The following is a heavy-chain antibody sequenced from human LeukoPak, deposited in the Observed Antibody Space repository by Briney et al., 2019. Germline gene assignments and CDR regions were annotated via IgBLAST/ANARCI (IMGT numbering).Heavy chain of an antibody. CDR2: IYSGGST. CDR1: GFSVSSNY. J-gene: IGHJ6*02. CDR3: ARDFTRMGYYYGMDV. Sequence: PGGSLILSCEASGFSVSSNYMSWVRQAPGKGLEWVSVIYSGGSTYYADSVKGRFTISRDNSKNTLYLQMNSLRAEDTAVYYCARDFTRMGYYYGMDVWGQGTTVTVSS. V-gene: IGHV3-53*01. D-gene: IGHD2-8*01.